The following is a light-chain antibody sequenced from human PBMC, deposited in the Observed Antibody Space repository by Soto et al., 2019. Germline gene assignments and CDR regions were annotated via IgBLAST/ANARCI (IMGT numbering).Light chain of an antibody. V-gene: IGKV3-20*01. CDR3: PQYRNSLYT. Sequence: EIVLTQSPGTLSLSPGERATLSCRDSLSLSSSYLAWYQQKPGQAPRLLIYGASSRATGIPDRFSGSGSGTDFTLTISTLEPEDFAVYYCPQYRNSLYTFGQGTKLEIK. J-gene: IGKJ2*01. CDR1: LSLSSSY. CDR2: GAS.